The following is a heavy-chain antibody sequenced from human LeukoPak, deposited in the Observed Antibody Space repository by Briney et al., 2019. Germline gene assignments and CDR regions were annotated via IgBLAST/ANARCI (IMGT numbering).Heavy chain of an antibody. CDR3: VKNIRSVAGSPAFDM. V-gene: IGHV3-43*02. CDR1: GFAFYDYA. D-gene: IGHD6-19*01. CDR2: IPGDGGRT. Sequence: GGSLRLSCAASGFAFYDYAMHWVRQGPGKSLRWISFIPGDGGRTYYADSVKGRFTISRDNSNKFLYLQMNSLRTEDTGIYYCVKNIRSVAGSPAFDMWGRGTMVIVSS. J-gene: IGHJ3*02.